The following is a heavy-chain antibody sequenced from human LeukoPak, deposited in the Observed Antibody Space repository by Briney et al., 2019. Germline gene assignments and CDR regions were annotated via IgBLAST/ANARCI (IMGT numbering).Heavy chain of an antibody. CDR1: GYTLTELS. CDR3: ATMYCSSTSCYYFDY. CDR2: FDPEDGET. J-gene: IGHJ4*02. V-gene: IGHV1-24*01. D-gene: IGHD2-2*01. Sequence: ASVKVSCKVSGYTLTELSMHWVRQAPGKGLEWMGGFDPEDGETIYAQKFQGRVTMTEDTSTDTAYMELSSLRPEDTAVYYCATMYCSSTSCYYFDYWGQGTLVTVSS.